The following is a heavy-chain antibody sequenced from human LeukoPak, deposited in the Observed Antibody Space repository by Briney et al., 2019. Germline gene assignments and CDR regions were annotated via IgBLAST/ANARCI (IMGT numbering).Heavy chain of an antibody. Sequence: PSETLSLTCTVSGGSISSYYWSWIRQPPGKGLEWIGYIYYSGSTNYNPSLKSRVTISVDTSKNQFSLKLSSVTAADTAVYYCARGVCSGGSCYSDYWGQGTLVTVSS. CDR3: ARGVCSGGSCYSDY. CDR1: GGSISSYY. D-gene: IGHD2-15*01. J-gene: IGHJ4*02. CDR2: IYYSGST. V-gene: IGHV4-59*08.